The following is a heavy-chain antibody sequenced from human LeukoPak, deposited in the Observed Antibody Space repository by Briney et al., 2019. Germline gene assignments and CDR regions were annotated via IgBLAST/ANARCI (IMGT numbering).Heavy chain of an antibody. CDR3: ARDAVAAAGGYYYYMDV. CDR2: INPNSGGT. CDR1: GYTFTGYY. Sequence: EASVKVSCKASGYTFTGYYMHWGRQAPGQGLEWMGWINPNSGGTNYAQKFQGRVTMTRDTSISTACMELSRLRSDDTAVYYCARDAVAAAGGYYYYMDVWGKGTTVTVSS. V-gene: IGHV1-2*02. J-gene: IGHJ6*03. D-gene: IGHD6-13*01.